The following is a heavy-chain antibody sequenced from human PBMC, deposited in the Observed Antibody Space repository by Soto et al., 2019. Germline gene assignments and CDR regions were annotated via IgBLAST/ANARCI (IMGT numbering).Heavy chain of an antibody. J-gene: IGHJ6*02. CDR3: ARDGSGSYTLTMDV. Sequence: QVQLVESGGGVVQHGRSLRLSCAASGFTFSSYGMHWVRQAPGKGLEWVAVIWYDGSNKYYADSVKGRFTIYSDNSKNTLYLQMYSLRAEDTDVYYWARDGSGSYTLTMDVWGQGTTVTVSS. CDR2: IWYDGSNK. D-gene: IGHD3-10*01. CDR1: GFTFSSYG. V-gene: IGHV3-33*01.